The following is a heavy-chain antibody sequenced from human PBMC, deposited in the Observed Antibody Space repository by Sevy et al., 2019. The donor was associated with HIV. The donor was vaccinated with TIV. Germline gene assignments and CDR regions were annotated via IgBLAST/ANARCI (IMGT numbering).Heavy chain of an antibody. Sequence: GGSLRRSCAASGFTFSAYSMNWVRQAPGKGLEWVSSISFLSNYIYYADSVKGRFIISRDNAKNSLYLQMNSLRAEDTAVYYCASDSHINMQYLQHWGQGTRVTVSS. D-gene: IGHD3-10*01. CDR2: ISFLSNYI. V-gene: IGHV3-21*01. J-gene: IGHJ1*01. CDR1: GFTFSAYS. CDR3: ASDSHINMQYLQH.